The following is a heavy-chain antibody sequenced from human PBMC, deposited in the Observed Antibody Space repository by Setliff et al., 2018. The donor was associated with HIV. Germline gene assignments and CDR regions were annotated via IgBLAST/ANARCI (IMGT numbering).Heavy chain of an antibody. CDR2: IIPILGIA. J-gene: IGHJ4*02. CDR1: GGTFSSYT. D-gene: IGHD3-9*01. CDR3: AGSILTGYYTFGADY. Sequence: GASVKVSCKASGGTFSSYTNSWVRQAPGQGLEWMGRIIPILGIANYAQKFQGRVTITADKSTRTSYMELSSLRSEDTALYYCAGSILTGYYTFGADYWGQGTLVTVSS. V-gene: IGHV1-69*02.